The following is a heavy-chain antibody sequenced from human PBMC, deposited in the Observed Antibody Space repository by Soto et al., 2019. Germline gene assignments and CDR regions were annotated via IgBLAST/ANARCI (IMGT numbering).Heavy chain of an antibody. V-gene: IGHV4-34*01. D-gene: IGHD3-10*01. Sequence: SETLSLTCAVYGGSFSGYYWSWIRQPPGKGLEWIGEINHSGSTNYNPSLKSRVTISVDTSKNQFSLKLSTVTAADTAVYYCAIGSRITMVRGVIRSDYFDYWGQGTLVTVSS. CDR1: GGSFSGYY. CDR3: AIGSRITMVRGVIRSDYFDY. CDR2: INHSGST. J-gene: IGHJ4*02.